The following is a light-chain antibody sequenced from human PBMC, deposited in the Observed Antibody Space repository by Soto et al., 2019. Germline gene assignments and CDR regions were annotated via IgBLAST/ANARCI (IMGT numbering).Light chain of an antibody. CDR2: LDSDGSH. CDR1: SGHSSYA. V-gene: IGLV4-69*01. CDR3: QTWGTGIHVV. J-gene: IGLJ2*01. Sequence: QAVVTQSPSASASLGASVKLTCTLSSGHSSYAIAWHQQQPEKGPRYLMKLDSDGSHTKGDAIPDRFSGSSSGAERYLTISSLQSEDEADYYCQTWGTGIHVVFCGGTQLTVL.